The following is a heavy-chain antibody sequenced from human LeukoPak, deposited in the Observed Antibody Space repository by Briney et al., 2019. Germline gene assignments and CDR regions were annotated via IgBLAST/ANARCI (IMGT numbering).Heavy chain of an antibody. D-gene: IGHD2-15*01. J-gene: IGHJ3*01. CDR2: IYYRGSA. V-gene: IGHV4-39*01. CDR1: GRFISTTNYY. CDR3: AAIGYCSAGGCYHSPLGAFDF. Sequence: PSETLSLTCNLSGRFISTTNYYWGWIRQPPGKGLEWIGTIYYRGSAYYHPSLKRRVSISVDASKNQFSLSLRSVTAADTAVYYCAAIGYCSAGGCYHSPLGAFDFWGQGTMVTVSS.